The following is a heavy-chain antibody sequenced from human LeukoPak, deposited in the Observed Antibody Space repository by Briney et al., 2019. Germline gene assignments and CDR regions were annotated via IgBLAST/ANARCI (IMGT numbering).Heavy chain of an antibody. CDR2: ISAYNGNT. J-gene: IGHJ6*03. CDR1: GYTFTSYG. CDR3: ARDNPYDSSGYYFYYYYMDV. Sequence: ASVKVSSKASGYTFTSYGISWVRQAPGQGLEWMGWISAYNGNTNYAQKLQGRVTMTTDTSTSTAYMELRSLRSDDTAVYYCARDNPYDSSGYYFYYYYMDVWGKGTTVTVSS. V-gene: IGHV1-18*01. D-gene: IGHD3-22*01.